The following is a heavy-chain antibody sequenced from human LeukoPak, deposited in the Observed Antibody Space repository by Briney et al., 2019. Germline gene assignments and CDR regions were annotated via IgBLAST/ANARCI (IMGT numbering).Heavy chain of an antibody. CDR2: ISGSGGST. CDR1: GFTFSICT. CDR3: AKGSAASITDYYYGMDV. J-gene: IGHJ6*02. D-gene: IGHD5-12*01. Sequence: PGGSLTLSCAASGFTFSICTMSWVRQAPGKGLEWVSPISGSGGSTYYSDSVKGRFTISRDNSKDMLYLQMNSLRAEDTAVYYCAKGSAASITDYYYGMDVWGQGTTVTVPS. V-gene: IGHV3-23*01.